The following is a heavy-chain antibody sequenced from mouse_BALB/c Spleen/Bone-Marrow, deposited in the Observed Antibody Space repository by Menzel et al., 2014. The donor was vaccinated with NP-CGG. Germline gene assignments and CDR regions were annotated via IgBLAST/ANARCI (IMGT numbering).Heavy chain of an antibody. Sequence: EVQLQQSGAELVKPGASVKLSCTASGFNIKDTYXHWVXQRPEXGLEWIXRIDXANGNTKYDPKFQGKATITADTSSNTAYLQLSSLTSEDTAVYYCASYYYGRSSFTYWGQGTLVTVSA. D-gene: IGHD1-1*01. J-gene: IGHJ3*01. CDR2: IDXANGNT. V-gene: IGHV14-3*02. CDR3: ASYYYGRSSFTY. CDR1: GFNIKDTY.